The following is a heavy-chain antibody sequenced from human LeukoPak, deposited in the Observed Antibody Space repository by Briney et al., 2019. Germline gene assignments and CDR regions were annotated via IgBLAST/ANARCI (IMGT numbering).Heavy chain of an antibody. D-gene: IGHD6-6*01. J-gene: IGHJ6*03. CDR1: GGSFSGYY. CDR2: INHSGST. CDR3: ARSQQLVASAYYYYYYYMDV. V-gene: IGHV4-34*01. Sequence: SETLSLTCAVYGGSFSGYYWSWIRQPPGKGLEWIGEINHSGSTNYNPSLKSRVTISVDTSKNQFSLKLSSVTAADTAVYYCARSQQLVASAYYYYYYYMDVLGKGTTVTVSS.